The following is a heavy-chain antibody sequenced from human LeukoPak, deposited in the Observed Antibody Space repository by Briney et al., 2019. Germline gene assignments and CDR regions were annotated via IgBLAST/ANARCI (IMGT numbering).Heavy chain of an antibody. CDR3: ARTSIAALRKGAFDI. CDR2: ISSSSSYI. CDR1: GFTFSSYS. D-gene: IGHD6-6*01. Sequence: GGSLRLSCAASGFTFSSYSMNWVRQAPGKGLEWVSSISSSSSYIYYADSVKGRFTISRDNAQNSLYLQMNSLRAEDTAVYYCARTSIAALRKGAFDIWGQGTMVTVSS. J-gene: IGHJ3*02. V-gene: IGHV3-21*01.